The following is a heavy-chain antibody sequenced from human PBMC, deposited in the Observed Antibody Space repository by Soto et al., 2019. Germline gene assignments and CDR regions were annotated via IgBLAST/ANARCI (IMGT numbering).Heavy chain of an antibody. CDR2: IYYSGST. CDR1: GGSISSSSYY. Sequence: QLQLQESGPGLVKPSETLSLTCTVSGGSISSSSYYWGWIRQPPGKGLEWIGSIYYSGSTYYNPSLKSRITISVDTSKNQFSLKLSSVTAADTAVYYCARNGYSSGWLNWFDPWGQGTLVTVSS. V-gene: IGHV4-39*01. D-gene: IGHD6-19*01. CDR3: ARNGYSSGWLNWFDP. J-gene: IGHJ5*02.